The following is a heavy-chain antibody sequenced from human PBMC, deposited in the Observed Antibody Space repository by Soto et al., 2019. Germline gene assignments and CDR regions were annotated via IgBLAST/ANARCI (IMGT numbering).Heavy chain of an antibody. D-gene: IGHD6-13*01. CDR2: VIPIFGTA. CDR1: GGTFSTYA. CDR3: ATERRPQSSWRGPFDY. V-gene: IGHV1-69*01. Sequence: QVHLVQSGAEVKKPGSSVKVSCKASGGTFSTYAISWVRQAPGQGLEWMGGVIPIFGTANYAQKFQGRVTLTADGSTRTAYMELSSLRSEDTAVYYCATERRPQSSWRGPFDYWGQGTLVTVSS. J-gene: IGHJ4*02.